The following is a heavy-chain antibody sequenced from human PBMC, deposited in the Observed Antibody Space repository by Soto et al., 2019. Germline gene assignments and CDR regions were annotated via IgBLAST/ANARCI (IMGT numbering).Heavy chain of an antibody. CDR2: GYYSGTS. Sequence: QVHLQESGPRLVEPSETLSLTCSVSGDSIRNSGHYWGWVRQPPGKGLEWIGSGYYSGTSYRKPSLKSRLTMAIDTSKNHFSLRLTSVAAADTAIYYCARPATVAPPDAFQVWSQETLVTVSS. V-gene: IGHV4-39*02. D-gene: IGHD6-19*01. J-gene: IGHJ3*01. CDR1: GDSIRNSGHY. CDR3: ARPATVAPPDAFQV.